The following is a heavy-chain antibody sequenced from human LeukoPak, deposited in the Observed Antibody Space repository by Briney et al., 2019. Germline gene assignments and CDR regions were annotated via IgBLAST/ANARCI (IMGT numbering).Heavy chain of an antibody. V-gene: IGHV4-39*01. J-gene: IGHJ4*02. CDR3: TRHYGP. D-gene: IGHD3-10*01. Sequence: SETLSLTCTVSGGSISGSSYYWGWIRQPPGKGLEWIGSIYYSGSTYYNPSLKSRVTISVDTSKNQFSLKLNSVTATDKAVYYCTRHYGPWGQGTLVTVSS. CDR2: IYYSGST. CDR1: GGSISGSSYY.